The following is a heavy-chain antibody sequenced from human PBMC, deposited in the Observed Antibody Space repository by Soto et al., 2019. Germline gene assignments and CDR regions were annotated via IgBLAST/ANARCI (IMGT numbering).Heavy chain of an antibody. CDR3: ARGYRVEGAYGAGAFFDY. CDR2: IYSGSNT. Sequence: EVQLVESGGDLVQPGRSLRLSCAASGFLVSSNYMSWVRQAPGKGLEWVSVIYSGSNTHYADSVKGRFTISRDNSKNTLYLQMNSLRAEDTALYFCARGYRVEGAYGAGAFFDYWGQGTVVTVSS. V-gene: IGHV3-66*01. D-gene: IGHD1-26*01. J-gene: IGHJ4*02. CDR1: GFLVSSNY.